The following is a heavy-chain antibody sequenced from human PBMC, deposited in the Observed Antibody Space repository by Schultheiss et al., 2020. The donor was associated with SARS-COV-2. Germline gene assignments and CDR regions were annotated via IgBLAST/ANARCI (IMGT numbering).Heavy chain of an antibody. Sequence: SETLSLTCTVSGGSISSYYWSWIRQPPGKGLEWIGSIYYSGSTYYNPSLKSRVTISVDTSKNQFSLKLSSVTAADTAVYYCARDEGDGYNNYGMDVWGQGTTVTVSS. D-gene: IGHD5-24*01. CDR2: IYYSGST. CDR1: GGSISSYY. CDR3: ARDEGDGYNNYGMDV. V-gene: IGHV4-59*12. J-gene: IGHJ6*02.